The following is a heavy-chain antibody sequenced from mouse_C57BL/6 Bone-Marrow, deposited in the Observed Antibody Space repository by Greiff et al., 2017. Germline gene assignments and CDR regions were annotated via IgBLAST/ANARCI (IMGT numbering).Heavy chain of an antibody. CDR3: ASPNWDGAIDY. CDR1: GYNFTSYW. CDR2: IDPSDSYT. V-gene: IGHV1-69*01. D-gene: IGHD4-1*02. J-gene: IGHJ4*01. Sequence: QVQLQQPGAELVMPGASVKLSCKASGYNFTSYWMHWVKQRPGQGLEWIGEIDPSDSYTNYNQKFKGKSTLTVDKSSSTAYMQHSSLTSEDSAVYYCASPNWDGAIDYWGQGTSVTVSS.